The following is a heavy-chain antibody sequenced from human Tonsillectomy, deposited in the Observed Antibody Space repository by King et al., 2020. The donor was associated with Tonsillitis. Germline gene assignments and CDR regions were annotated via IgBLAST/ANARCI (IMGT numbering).Heavy chain of an antibody. Sequence: QLQESGPGLVKPSETLSLTCTVSGGSISSYYWSWIRQPPGKGLEWIGYIYYSGSTNYNPSLKSRVTISVDTSKNQFSLKLSSVTAADTAVYYCAREVYYDSSGHLDAFDIWGQGTMVTVSS. D-gene: IGHD3-22*01. J-gene: IGHJ3*02. V-gene: IGHV4-59*01. CDR3: AREVYYDSSGHLDAFDI. CDR2: IYYSGST. CDR1: GGSISSYY.